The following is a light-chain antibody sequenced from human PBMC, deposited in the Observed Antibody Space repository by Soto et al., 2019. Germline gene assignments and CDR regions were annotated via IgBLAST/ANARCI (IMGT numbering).Light chain of an antibody. CDR3: HQYGSSPPT. CDR1: QGVSSDS. J-gene: IGKJ2*01. CDR2: GAS. V-gene: IGKV3-20*01. Sequence: EIVLTQSPGTLSFSPGERATLSCRASQGVSSDSLAWYQQKPGQAPRLLIYGASSRATGIPDRFSGSGSGTDFTLTVSRLEPEDFAVFYCHQYGSSPPTFGQGTKVEIK.